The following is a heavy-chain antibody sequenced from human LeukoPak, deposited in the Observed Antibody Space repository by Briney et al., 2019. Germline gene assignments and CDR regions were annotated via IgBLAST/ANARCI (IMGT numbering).Heavy chain of an antibody. V-gene: IGHV3-13*04. J-gene: IGHJ6*02. Sequence: GGSLRLSCAASGFTFSSYDMHWVRQATGKGLKWVSAIGTAGDTYYPGSVKGRFTISRENAKNSLYLQMNSLRAGDTAVYYCARVPAMVRGVTNMGLNYYYGMDVWGQGTTVTVSS. CDR1: GFTFSSYD. D-gene: IGHD3-10*01. CDR2: IGTAGDT. CDR3: ARVPAMVRGVTNMGLNYYYGMDV.